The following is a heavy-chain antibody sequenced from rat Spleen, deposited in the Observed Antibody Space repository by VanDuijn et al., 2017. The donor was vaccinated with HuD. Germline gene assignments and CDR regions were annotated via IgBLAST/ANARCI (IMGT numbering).Heavy chain of an antibody. Sequence: EVQLVESGEGLVQPGRSLKLSCAASGFTFSDYYMAWVRQAPTKGLEWVATISYDGSSTYYRDSVKGRFTVSRANAKSTLYLQMDSLRSEDTATYYCAREVRALDYWGQGVMVTVSS. D-gene: IGHD4-1*01. V-gene: IGHV5-7*01. J-gene: IGHJ2*01. CDR3: AREVRALDY. CDR1: GFTFSDYY. CDR2: ISYDGSST.